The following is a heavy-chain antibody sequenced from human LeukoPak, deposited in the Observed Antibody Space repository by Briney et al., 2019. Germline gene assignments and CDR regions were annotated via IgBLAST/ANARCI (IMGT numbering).Heavy chain of an antibody. V-gene: IGHV3-53*01. J-gene: IGHJ4*02. CDR2: ISRGDIT. Sequence: GGSLRLSRAASGFTVSSNYMSWVRQAPRKGLEWVSVISRGDITYYADSVKGRFTISRDNSKNTLYLQMNSLKTEDTAVYYCARGSPMEAVVAARYSPMLYYFDYWGQGTLVTVSS. D-gene: IGHD2-15*01. CDR3: ARGSPMEAVVAARYSPMLYYFDY. CDR1: GFTVSSNY.